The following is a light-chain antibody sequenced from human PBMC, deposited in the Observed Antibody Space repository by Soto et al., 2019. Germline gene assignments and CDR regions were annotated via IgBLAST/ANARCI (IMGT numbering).Light chain of an antibody. CDR1: SSDVGIYNL. J-gene: IGLJ2*01. CDR3: CSYAGSTTLL. V-gene: IGLV2-23*02. Sequence: QSALTQPASVSGSPGQSITISCTGTSSDVGIYNLVSWYQQHPGKAPKLMIYEVSKRPSGVSNRFSGSKSGNTASLTISGLQAEDEADYYCCSYAGSTTLLFGGGTKLTVL. CDR2: EVS.